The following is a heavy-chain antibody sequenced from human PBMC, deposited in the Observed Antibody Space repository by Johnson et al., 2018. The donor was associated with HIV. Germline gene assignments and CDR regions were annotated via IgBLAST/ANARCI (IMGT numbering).Heavy chain of an antibody. CDR1: GFTFSSYA. D-gene: IGHD2-15*01. V-gene: IGHV3-30-3*01. Sequence: QVQLVESGGGLVQPGGSLRLSCAASGFTFSSYAMHWVRQAPGKGLEWVAVISYDGSNKYYAESVKGRFTISRDNSKNTLYLQMNSLRAEDTAVYYCAKEQLLRAFDIWGQGTMVTVSS. CDR2: ISYDGSNK. CDR3: AKEQLLRAFDI. J-gene: IGHJ3*02.